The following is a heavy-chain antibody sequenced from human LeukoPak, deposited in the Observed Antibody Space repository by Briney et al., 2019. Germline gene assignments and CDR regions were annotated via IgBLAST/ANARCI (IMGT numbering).Heavy chain of an antibody. Sequence: SETLSLTCTVSGGSISSYYWSWIRQPPGKGLEWIGYIYYSGSTNYNPSLKSRVTISVDTSKNQFSLKLSSVTAADTAVYYCASVPGIAAAGPFDIWGQGTMVTVSS. J-gene: IGHJ3*02. CDR2: IYYSGST. V-gene: IGHV4-59*01. CDR1: GGSISSYY. D-gene: IGHD6-13*01. CDR3: ASVPGIAAAGPFDI.